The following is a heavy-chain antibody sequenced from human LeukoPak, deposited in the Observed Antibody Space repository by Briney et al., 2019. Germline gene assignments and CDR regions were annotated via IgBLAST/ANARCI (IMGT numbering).Heavy chain of an antibody. D-gene: IGHD5-24*01. CDR1: GYTITNNW. J-gene: IGHJ5*02. CDR2: INPSGTGT. Sequence: ASVKVSCKASGYTITNNWMHWVRQAPGQGLEWMGVINPSGTGTSYGQKFQGRITMSRDTSTSTVYMELSSLRSEDTAFYYCATDHSMADTAWWFDPWGQGTLATVSS. CDR3: ATDHSMADTAWWFDP. V-gene: IGHV1-46*01.